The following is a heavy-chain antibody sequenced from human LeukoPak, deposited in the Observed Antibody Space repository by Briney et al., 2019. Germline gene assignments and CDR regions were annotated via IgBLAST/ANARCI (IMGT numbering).Heavy chain of an antibody. J-gene: IGHJ4*02. CDR3: ARDGYYRHFDY. CDR2: ISPYNGGT. D-gene: IGHD3-22*01. V-gene: IGHV1-18*01. CDR1: GYTFTSYG. Sequence: ASVKVSCKASGYTFTSYGISWVRQAPGQGLEWMGWISPYNGGTNYVQKLQDRVTMTTDTSTSTAYMEVRSLRSDDTAVYYCARDGYYRHFDYWGQGTLVTVSS.